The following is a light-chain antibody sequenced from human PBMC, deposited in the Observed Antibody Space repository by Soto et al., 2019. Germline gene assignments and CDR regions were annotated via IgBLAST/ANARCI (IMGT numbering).Light chain of an antibody. V-gene: IGKV3-20*01. Sequence: IVLTQSPGTLSLSPGERATLSCRASQSVTTQLAWYQQKPGQAPRLIIHGASSRATGVPDRFSGSGSGTDFTLTISRLEPEDFAVYWCQQYDSSPRTFGQGTKVEIK. CDR3: QQYDSSPRT. CDR1: QSVTTQ. CDR2: GAS. J-gene: IGKJ1*01.